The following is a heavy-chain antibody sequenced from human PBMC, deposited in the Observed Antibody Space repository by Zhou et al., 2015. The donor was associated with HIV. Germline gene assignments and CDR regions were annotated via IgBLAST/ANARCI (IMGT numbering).Heavy chain of an antibody. J-gene: IGHJ4*02. Sequence: QVQLVQSGAEVKKPGSSVKVSCKASGGTFSSYAISWVRQAPGQGLEWMGGIIPIFGTANYAQKFQGRVTITADKSTSTAYMELSSLRSEDTAVYYCVKVVTAIVHNYFDYWGQGTLVTVSS. D-gene: IGHD2-21*02. V-gene: IGHV1-69*06. CDR3: VKVVTAIVHNYFDY. CDR1: GGTFSSYA. CDR2: IIPIFGTA.